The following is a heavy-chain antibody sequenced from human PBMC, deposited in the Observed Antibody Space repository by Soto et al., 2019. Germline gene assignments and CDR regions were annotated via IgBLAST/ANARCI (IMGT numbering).Heavy chain of an antibody. CDR1: GGSISSGGYY. Sequence: PSETLSLTCTVSGGSISSGGYYWSWIRQHPGKGLEWIGYIYYSGSTYYNPSLKSRVTISVDTSKNQFSLKLSSVTAADTAVYYCARDRGRGPTFDYWGQGTLVTVSS. V-gene: IGHV4-31*03. D-gene: IGHD2-15*01. CDR2: IYYSGST. CDR3: ARDRGRGPTFDY. J-gene: IGHJ4*02.